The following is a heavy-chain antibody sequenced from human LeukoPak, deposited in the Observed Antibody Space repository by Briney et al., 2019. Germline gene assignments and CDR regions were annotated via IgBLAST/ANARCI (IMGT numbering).Heavy chain of an antibody. V-gene: IGHV1-2*02. CDR1: GYTFTAYY. CDR2: INPNSGGT. Sequence: GASVKVSCKASGYTFTAYYMHWVRQAPGQGLEWMEWINPNSGGTNYAQKFQGRVTMTRDTSISTAYMELSRLRSDDTAVYYCARSRFLECIDYWGQGTLVTVSS. J-gene: IGHJ4*02. D-gene: IGHD3-3*01. CDR3: ARSRFLECIDY.